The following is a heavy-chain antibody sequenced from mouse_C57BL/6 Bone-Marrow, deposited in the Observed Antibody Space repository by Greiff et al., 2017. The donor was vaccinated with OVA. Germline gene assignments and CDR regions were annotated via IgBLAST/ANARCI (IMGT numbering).Heavy chain of an antibody. Sequence: QVQLQQPGAELVKPGASVKMSCKASGYTFTSYWITWVKQRPGQGLEWIGDIYPGSGSTNYNEKFKSKATLTVDTSSSKAYMQLSSLTSEDSAVYYCARPKRWLLQDYWGQGTTLTVSS. CDR2: IYPGSGST. V-gene: IGHV1-55*01. D-gene: IGHD2-3*01. CDR1: GYTFTSYW. J-gene: IGHJ2*01. CDR3: ARPKRWLLQDY.